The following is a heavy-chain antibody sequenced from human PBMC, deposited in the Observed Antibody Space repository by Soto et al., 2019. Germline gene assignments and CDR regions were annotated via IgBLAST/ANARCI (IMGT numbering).Heavy chain of an antibody. CDR3: ARQLRRGYWFDP. V-gene: IGHV4-34*01. CDR2: INHSGST. J-gene: IGHJ5*02. CDR1: GGSFSDYY. Sequence: TETLSLTCAVYGGSFSDYYWTWIRQPPGKGLEWIGEINHSGSTNYNPSLKSRVTISVDTSKNQFSLRLTSVTAADTAVYYCARQLRRGYWFDPWGQGTLVTVSS. D-gene: IGHD1-1*01.